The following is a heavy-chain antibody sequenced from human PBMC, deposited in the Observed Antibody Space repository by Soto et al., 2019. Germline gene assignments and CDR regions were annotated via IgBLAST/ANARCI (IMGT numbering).Heavy chain of an antibody. V-gene: IGHV4-59*12. CDR3: ARMFDISGYPAAGGAFDI. CDR1: GDSMSEFY. CDR2: VHYVGTT. D-gene: IGHD3-22*01. Sequence: PSETLSLTCSVSGDSMSEFYWSWIRQSPGKGLEWIGYVHYVGTTKYNPSHKSRVTISVDTSKNQFSLKLSSVTAADSAVYSCARMFDISGYPAAGGAFDIWGQGTKVTVSS. J-gene: IGHJ3*02.